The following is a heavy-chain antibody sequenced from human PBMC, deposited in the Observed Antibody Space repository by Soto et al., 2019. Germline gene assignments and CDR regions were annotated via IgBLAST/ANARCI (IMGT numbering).Heavy chain of an antibody. J-gene: IGHJ6*03. V-gene: IGHV3-66*01. CDR1: GFTVSSNY. CDR2: IYSGGST. D-gene: IGHD4-17*01. CDR3: ARVYNDYGGPDRHYYYYMDV. Sequence: EVQLVESGGGLVQPGGSLRLSCAASGFTVSSNYMSWVRQAPGKGLEWVSVIYSGGSTYYADSVKGRFTISRDNSKNTLYLQMNSLRAEDTAVYYCARVYNDYGGPDRHYYYYMDVWGKGTTVTVSS.